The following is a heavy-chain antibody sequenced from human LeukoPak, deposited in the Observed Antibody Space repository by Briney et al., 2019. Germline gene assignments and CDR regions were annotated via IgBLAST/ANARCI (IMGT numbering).Heavy chain of an antibody. Sequence: GGSLRLSCAASGFTFSRYWMSWVRQAQGKGLEWVANIKQDGSEKYYVDSVKGRFTISRDNAKNSLYLQMNSLRAEDTAIYYCARVSITIFGVIRYYMDVWGKGTTVTVSS. CDR2: IKQDGSEK. CDR3: ARVSITIFGVIRYYMDV. D-gene: IGHD3-3*01. J-gene: IGHJ6*03. V-gene: IGHV3-7*01. CDR1: GFTFSRYW.